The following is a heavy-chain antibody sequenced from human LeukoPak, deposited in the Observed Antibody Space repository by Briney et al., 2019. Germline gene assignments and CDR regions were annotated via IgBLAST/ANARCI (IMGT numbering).Heavy chain of an antibody. D-gene: IGHD6-19*01. CDR2: INHSGST. Sequence: SETLSLTCAVYGGSFSGYYWSWIRQPPGKGLEWIGEINHSGSTNYNPSFKSRVTISVDTSKNQFSLKLSSVTAADTAVYYCARGGQWLVTWYFDYWGQGTLVTVSS. CDR1: GGSFSGYY. J-gene: IGHJ4*02. CDR3: ARGGQWLVTWYFDY. V-gene: IGHV4-34*01.